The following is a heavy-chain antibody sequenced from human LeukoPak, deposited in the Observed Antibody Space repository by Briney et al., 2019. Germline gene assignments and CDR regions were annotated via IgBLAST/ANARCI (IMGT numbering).Heavy chain of an antibody. CDR3: ARLLGCSSTSCYPYYYFDY. Sequence: ASVTVSFTCTGYTFTICDINWGRHPHAQGHERMGMMHPNTGNTGYAQKFQGRVTMTRNTSRSTAYMELSSLRSDDTAVYYCARLLGCSSTSCYPYYYFDYWGQGTMVSVCS. CDR1: GYTFTICD. J-gene: IGHJ4*02. V-gene: IGHV1-8*01. D-gene: IGHD2-2*01. CDR2: MHPNTGNT.